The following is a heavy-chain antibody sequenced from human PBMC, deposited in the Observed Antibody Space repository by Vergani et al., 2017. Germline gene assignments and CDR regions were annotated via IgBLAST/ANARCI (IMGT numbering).Heavy chain of an antibody. CDR2: IDRNYGVK. D-gene: IGHD2-8*01. CDR1: GFTFQAFA. J-gene: IGHJ6*02. V-gene: IGHV3-9*01. Sequence: VEAGGGLVQPAGSLRLSCTASGFTFQAFAFHWVRQVSGRGLELVSGIDRNYGVKNGNSFEGRFSISRDNAKKAVFLQLRSLRAEDAAVYYCARACTSGGCPDNYGMDVWGQGATVTVSS. CDR3: ARACTSGGCPDNYGMDV.